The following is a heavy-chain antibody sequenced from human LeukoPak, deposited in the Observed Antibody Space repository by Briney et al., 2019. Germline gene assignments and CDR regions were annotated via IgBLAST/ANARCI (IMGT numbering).Heavy chain of an antibody. CDR2: ISSSRNTI. V-gene: IGHV3-48*01. Sequence: GGSLRLSCAASGFTFSDYSMNWVRQAPGKGLQWVSFISSSRNTIYYADSVKGRFTISRDNAENSLYLQMNSLRAEDTAVYYCARAYSTYHMDVWGKGTTVTISS. CDR1: GFTFSDYS. CDR3: ARAYSTYHMDV. J-gene: IGHJ6*03. D-gene: IGHD4-11*01.